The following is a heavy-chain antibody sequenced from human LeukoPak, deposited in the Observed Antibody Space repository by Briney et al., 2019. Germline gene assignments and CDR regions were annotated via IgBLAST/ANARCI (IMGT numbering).Heavy chain of an antibody. D-gene: IGHD2-2*01. CDR1: GVSISSHY. V-gene: IGHV4-59*11. CDR3: ASSLYCSSTSCRSFDP. CDR2: IYYSGST. Sequence: MTSETLSLTCTVSGVSISSHYWSWIRQPPGKGLEWIGYIYYSGSTNYNPSLKSRVTISVGTSKNQLSLKLSSVTAADTAVYYCASSLYCSSTSCRSFDPWGQGTLVTVSS. J-gene: IGHJ5*02.